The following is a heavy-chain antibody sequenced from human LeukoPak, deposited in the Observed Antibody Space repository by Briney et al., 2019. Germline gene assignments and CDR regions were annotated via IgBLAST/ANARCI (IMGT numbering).Heavy chain of an antibody. CDR3: ARRQLWLHWFDP. CDR2: INHSGNN. D-gene: IGHD5-18*01. J-gene: IGHJ5*02. V-gene: IGHV4-34*01. CDR1: GGSFSGYY. Sequence: SETLSLTCGVYGGSFSGYYWSWLRQPPGKGLEWIGEINHSGNNNSNPSLKSRVTISVDTSKKQFSLKVNSMTAADTAVYYCARRQLWLHWFDPWGQGTLVTVSS.